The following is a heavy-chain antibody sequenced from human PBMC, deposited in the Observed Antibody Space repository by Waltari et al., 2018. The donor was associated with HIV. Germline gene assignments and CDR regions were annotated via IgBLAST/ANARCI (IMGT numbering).Heavy chain of an antibody. V-gene: IGHV6-1*01. D-gene: IGHD7-27*01. CDR3: AREPGWGSRAYYYGMDV. J-gene: IGHJ6*02. CDR2: TYYRCKWDN. Sequence: QVQLQQSGPGLVKPSQTLSLTCAISGDSVSSNSAAWNWIRQSPSRGLEWLGSTYYRCKWDNEYAVSVKSRITIIPDTSKTQFSLQLNSVTPEDTAVYYCAREPGWGSRAYYYGMDVWGQGTTVTVSS. CDR1: GDSVSSNSAA.